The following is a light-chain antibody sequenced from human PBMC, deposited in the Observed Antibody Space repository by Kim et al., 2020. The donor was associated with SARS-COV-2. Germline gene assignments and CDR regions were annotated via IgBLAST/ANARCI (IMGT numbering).Light chain of an antibody. J-gene: IGLJ3*02. CDR3: QSYDGSRGV. CDR2: EDN. V-gene: IGLV6-57*01. Sequence: NPGTISCSPCGGNIAVNYVQWYQQRPGSSPIAVVYEDNQRPSRVPDRFSGSIDSASNSASLTISGLKTDDEADYYCQSYDGSRGVFGGGTQLTVL. CDR1: GGNIAVNY.